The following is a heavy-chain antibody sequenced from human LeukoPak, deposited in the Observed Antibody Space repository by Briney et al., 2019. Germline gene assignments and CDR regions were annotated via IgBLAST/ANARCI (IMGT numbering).Heavy chain of an antibody. Sequence: GGSLRLSCAASGFAVSGDYMSWVRQAPGKGLDWVSIIYRDDRTYYADSAKGRFTISRDISKNTLYLQMNALRAEDTAVYYCATRIFWGQGTLVTVSS. J-gene: IGHJ4*02. CDR3: ATRIF. CDR1: GFAVSGDY. D-gene: IGHD3-3*02. CDR2: IYRDDRT. V-gene: IGHV3-53*01.